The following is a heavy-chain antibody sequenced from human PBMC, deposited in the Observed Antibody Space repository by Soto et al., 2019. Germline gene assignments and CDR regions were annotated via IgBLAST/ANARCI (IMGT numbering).Heavy chain of an antibody. D-gene: IGHD2-8*02. CDR3: ARDFAGGVNDAFDF. J-gene: IGHJ3*01. Sequence: QVQLVQSGAELKKPGASVKVSCKASGYTFTSYALHWVRQAPGQRLEWMGWINAGNGHTKYSREFRDRRSITMNTSASTDYMELRSLKSADTAVFYCARDFAGGVNDAFDFWGQGTIVTVSS. V-gene: IGHV1-3*01. CDR1: GYTFTSYA. CDR2: INAGNGHT.